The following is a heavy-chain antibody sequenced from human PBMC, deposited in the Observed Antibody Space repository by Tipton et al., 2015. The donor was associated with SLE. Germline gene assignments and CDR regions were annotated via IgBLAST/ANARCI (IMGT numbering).Heavy chain of an antibody. CDR1: GLTVSNNY. J-gene: IGHJ4*02. CDR3: ARDAYGDSTVLLDY. D-gene: IGHD4-17*01. Sequence: GSLRLSCAASGLTVSNNYMGWVRRAPGKGLEWVSGVTNSGGTTWYADSVKGRFTISRDNSKNTLYLQMNNLRPEDTAVYYCARDAYGDSTVLLDYWGQGTLVTVSS. CDR2: TNSGGTT. V-gene: IGHV3-53*01.